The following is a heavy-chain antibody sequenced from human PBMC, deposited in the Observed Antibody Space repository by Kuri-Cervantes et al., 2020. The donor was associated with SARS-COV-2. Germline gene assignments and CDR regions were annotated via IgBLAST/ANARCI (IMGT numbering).Heavy chain of an antibody. V-gene: IGHV4-39*01. D-gene: IGHD7-27*01. Sequence: ESLKISCTVSGGSISSSSYYWGWIRQPPGKGLEWIGSIYYSGSTYYNPSLKSRATISVDTSKNQFSLKLSSVTAADTAVYYCARTQLGMNMDVWGKGTTVTVSS. CDR2: IYYSGST. CDR1: GGSISSSSYY. CDR3: ARTQLGMNMDV. J-gene: IGHJ6*03.